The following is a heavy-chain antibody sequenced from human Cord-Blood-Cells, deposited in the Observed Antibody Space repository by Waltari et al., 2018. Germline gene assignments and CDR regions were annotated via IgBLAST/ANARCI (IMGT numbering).Heavy chain of an antibody. V-gene: IGHV3-15*01. Sequence: EVQLVEAGGGLVKPGGSLRISCAASGLTFSNAWMSWVRQAPGQGREWVGRIKSKTDGGTTDYAAPVKGRFTISRDDSKNTLYLQMNSLKTEDTAVYYCTTGRYYYDSSGYYYFDYWGQGTLVTVSS. J-gene: IGHJ4*02. CDR2: IKSKTDGGTT. D-gene: IGHD3-22*01. CDR1: GLTFSNAW. CDR3: TTGRYYYDSSGYYYFDY.